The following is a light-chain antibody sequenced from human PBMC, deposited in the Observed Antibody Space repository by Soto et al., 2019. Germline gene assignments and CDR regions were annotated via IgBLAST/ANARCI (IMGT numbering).Light chain of an antibody. J-gene: IGKJ1*01. CDR2: KVS. Sequence: SLSPVYMPVIFGQPASISCRSIQSLGYSNRNTYVNWFQQRAGQSPRRINCKVSSRGCGVADRFGGRWARADFTLKSSMEEEEDVVVYCCKQGTHCPLTFGQGTKVDIK. CDR1: QSLGYSNRNTY. V-gene: IGKV2-30*01. CDR3: KQGTHCPLT.